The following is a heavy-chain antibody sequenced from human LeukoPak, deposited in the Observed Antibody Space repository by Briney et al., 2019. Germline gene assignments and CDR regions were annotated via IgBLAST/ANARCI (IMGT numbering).Heavy chain of an antibody. D-gene: IGHD5-12*01. J-gene: IGHJ4*02. CDR2: ISGYNGDS. V-gene: IGHV1-18*01. CDR1: GYTFTNYG. CDR3: AREKYRSGFDY. Sequence: ASLKVSCKASGYTFTNYGISWVRQAPGQGLEWMGWISGYNGDSYYVQKFQGRVTMTTDTSTTTAYMELTSLRSDDTAVYYCAREKYRSGFDYWGQGTPVTVSS.